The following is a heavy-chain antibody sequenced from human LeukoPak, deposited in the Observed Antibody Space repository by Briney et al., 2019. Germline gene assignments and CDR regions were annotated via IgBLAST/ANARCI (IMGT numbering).Heavy chain of an antibody. Sequence: PGGSLRLSCAASGFTFSSYAMNWVRQAPGKGLEWVSAISGSGSTTYYADSVKGRFTISRDNSKNTLYLQMHSLRAEDTAIYYCAKSMREIHCSSTSCPSDYWGQGTLVTVSS. J-gene: IGHJ4*02. CDR3: AKSMREIHCSSTSCPSDY. D-gene: IGHD2-2*01. CDR1: GFTFSSYA. CDR2: ISGSGSTT. V-gene: IGHV3-23*01.